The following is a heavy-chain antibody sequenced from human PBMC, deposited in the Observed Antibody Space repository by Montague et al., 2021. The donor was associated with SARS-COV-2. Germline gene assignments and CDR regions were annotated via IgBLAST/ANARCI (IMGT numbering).Heavy chain of an antibody. Sequence: SETLSLTCAVYGGSFSGYYWSWICQPPGKGLEWIGEINHSGSTNYNPSLKSRVTISVDTSKNQFSLKLSSVTAADTAVYYCARCMRRPYYYYYGMDVWGQGTTVTVSS. J-gene: IGHJ6*02. V-gene: IGHV4-34*01. CDR3: ARCMRRPYYYYYGMDV. CDR2: INHSGST. CDR1: GGSFSGYY.